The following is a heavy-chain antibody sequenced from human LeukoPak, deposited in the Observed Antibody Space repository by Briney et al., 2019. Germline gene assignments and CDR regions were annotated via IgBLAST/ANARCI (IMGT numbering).Heavy chain of an antibody. D-gene: IGHD2-8*02. CDR1: GFTFSTFW. V-gene: IGHV3-7*05. Sequence: GGSVRLSCAASGFTFSTFWMSWVRQAPGKGLEWVANIKRDASEKYYVDSVMGRFTISRDNSKNTLYLQMNTLRAEDTAVDYCAKELWSWSFDYWGQGTLVTVSS. CDR3: AKELWSWSFDY. CDR2: IKRDASEK. J-gene: IGHJ4*02.